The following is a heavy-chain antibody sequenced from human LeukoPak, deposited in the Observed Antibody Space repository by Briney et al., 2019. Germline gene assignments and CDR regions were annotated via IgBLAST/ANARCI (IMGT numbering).Heavy chain of an antibody. CDR1: GYTFTGYY. CDR3: VEDYGDYSGVH. V-gene: IGHV1-2*04. CDR2: INPNSGGT. J-gene: IGHJ4*02. Sequence: GASVKVSCKASGYTFTGYYMHWVRQAPGQGLEWMGWINPNSGGTNYAQKFQGWVTMTRDTSISTAYMELSRLRSDDTAVYYCVEDYGDYSGVHWGQGTLVTVSS. D-gene: IGHD4-17*01.